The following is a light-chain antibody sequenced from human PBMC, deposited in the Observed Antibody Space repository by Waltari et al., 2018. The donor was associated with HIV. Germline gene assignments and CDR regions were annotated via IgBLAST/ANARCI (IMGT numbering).Light chain of an antibody. V-gene: IGLV3-19*01. Sequence: SSELTQDPVVSVSLGQTIHIPCQGERLRSFFAHWYQRRPGRAPVLVVYGANRRPSGIPDRFSASNSGNTSSLIISDSQAVDEADYYCHSRDTNSDHYVFGGGTRVIV. CDR2: GAN. J-gene: IGLJ1*01. CDR1: RLRSFF. CDR3: HSRDTNSDHYV.